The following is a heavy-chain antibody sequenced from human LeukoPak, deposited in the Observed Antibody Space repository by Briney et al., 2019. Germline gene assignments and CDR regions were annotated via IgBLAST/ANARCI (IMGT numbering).Heavy chain of an antibody. CDR3: ARDVLEWLFQTYYFDY. CDR2: LNQDGSEK. J-gene: IGHJ4*02. Sequence: GGSLRLSCAASGFTLSTFWMSWVRQAPGKGLEWVANLNQDGSEKYYVDSVRGRFTISRDNAKNSLYLQMNSLRAEDTAVYYCARDVLEWLFQTYYFDYWGQGTLVTVSS. D-gene: IGHD3-3*01. V-gene: IGHV3-7*01. CDR1: GFTLSTFW.